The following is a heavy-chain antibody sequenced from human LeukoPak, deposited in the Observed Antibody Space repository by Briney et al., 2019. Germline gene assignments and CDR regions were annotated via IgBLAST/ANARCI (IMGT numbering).Heavy chain of an antibody. CDR2: IKQDRSEK. Sequence: GGSLRLSCAASGFTFTNYWMSWVRQAPGKGLELVANIKQDRSEKYYVDSVKGRFTISRDNAKNSLYLQMNSLRAEDTAVYYCVTEVSGSFPTWGQGTLVTVSS. J-gene: IGHJ4*02. CDR3: VTEVSGSFPT. D-gene: IGHD1-26*01. V-gene: IGHV3-7*01. CDR1: GFTFTNYW.